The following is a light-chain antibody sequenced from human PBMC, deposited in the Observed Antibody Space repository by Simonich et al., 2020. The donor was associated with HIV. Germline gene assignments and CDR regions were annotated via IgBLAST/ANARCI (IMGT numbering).Light chain of an antibody. Sequence: EVVMTQSPATLSVSPGERATLSCRASQGVRSNSVWCQQKPGQAPRLPIYATSSRATGVPDRFSGRGSGTDFTLTISRLEPEDFAVYYCQQYGSSPTFGQGTKVEIK. J-gene: IGKJ1*01. CDR2: ATS. V-gene: IGKV3-20*01. CDR3: QQYGSSPT. CDR1: QGVRSN.